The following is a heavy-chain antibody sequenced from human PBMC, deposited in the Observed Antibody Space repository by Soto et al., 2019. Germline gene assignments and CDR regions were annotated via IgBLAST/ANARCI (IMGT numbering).Heavy chain of an antibody. CDR2: INPNSGGT. CDR3: ARGAAVAGTWVDY. V-gene: IGHV1-2*04. Sequence: ASVKVSCKASGYTFTGYYMHWLRQAPGQGLEWMGWINPNSGGTNYAQKFQGWVTMIRDTSISTAYMELSRLRSDDTAVYYCARGAAVAGTWVDYWGQGTLVTVSS. J-gene: IGHJ4*02. CDR1: GYTFTGYY. D-gene: IGHD6-19*01.